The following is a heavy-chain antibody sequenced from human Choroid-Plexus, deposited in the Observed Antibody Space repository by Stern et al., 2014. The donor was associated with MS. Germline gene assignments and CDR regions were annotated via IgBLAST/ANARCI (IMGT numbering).Heavy chain of an antibody. D-gene: IGHD2/OR15-2a*01. J-gene: IGHJ5*02. CDR3: AKDRQYLTYFFDH. CDR1: GFTFGRCA. Sequence: QLVQSGGGVVQPGRPLRLSCVASGFTFGRCAMHWVLQAPGKGLEWVAGVSYDGSNNDYADSVKGRVTISRDNSQNTLYMQMSSLRPEDTAVYYCAKDRQYLTYFFDHWGQGSLVTVSS. CDR2: VSYDGSNN. V-gene: IGHV3-30*18.